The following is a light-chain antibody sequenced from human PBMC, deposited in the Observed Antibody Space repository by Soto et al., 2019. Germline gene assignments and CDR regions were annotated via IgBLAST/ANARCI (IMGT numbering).Light chain of an antibody. CDR3: SSYTSSHVV. J-gene: IGLJ2*01. Sequence: QSVLTQPPSVSGSPGQSITISCTGTSSDVGGYNYVSWYQQHPGKAPKLMIYDVSNRPSGVSNRFSGSKSGNTASLTISGLQAEDEADYYCSSYTSSHVVFGGGTKLTVL. CDR2: DVS. CDR1: SSDVGGYNY. V-gene: IGLV2-14*01.